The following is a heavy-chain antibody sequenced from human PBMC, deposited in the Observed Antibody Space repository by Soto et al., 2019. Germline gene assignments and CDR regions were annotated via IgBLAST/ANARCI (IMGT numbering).Heavy chain of an antibody. V-gene: IGHV4-30-2*01. CDR3: ARGGVPAAPSEGWFDP. CDR2: IYHSGST. J-gene: IGHJ5*02. D-gene: IGHD2-2*01. CDR1: GGSMSSGGYS. Sequence: SETLSLTCAVSGGSMSSGGYSWSWIRQPPGKGLEWIGYIYHSGSTYYNPSLKSRVTISVDRSKNQFSLKLSSVTAADTAVYYCARGGVPAAPSEGWFDPWGQGTLVTVPQ.